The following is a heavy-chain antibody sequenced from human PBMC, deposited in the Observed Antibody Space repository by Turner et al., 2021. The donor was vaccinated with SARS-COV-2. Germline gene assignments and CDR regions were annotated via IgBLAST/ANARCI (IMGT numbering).Heavy chain of an antibody. V-gene: IGHV4-39*01. J-gene: IGHJ4*02. Sequence: QVQLQESGPGLVKPSQTLSLTCTVSGGSITNSTYYWGWIRQPPGKGLDWIGSIFSSGSTYYNPSLKSRVTISVDTSKNQFSLKLTSVTAADTAVYYCARSYHTYYFDYWGQGTLGTVSS. CDR3: ARSYHTYYFDY. CDR2: IFSSGST. CDR1: GGSITNSTYY. D-gene: IGHD2-2*01.